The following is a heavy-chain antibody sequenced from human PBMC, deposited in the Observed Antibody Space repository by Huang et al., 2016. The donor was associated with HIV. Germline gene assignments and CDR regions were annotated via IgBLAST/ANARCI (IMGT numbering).Heavy chain of an antibody. CDR3: ARDLGHVSVAGTWGF. J-gene: IGHJ4*02. D-gene: IGHD6-19*01. CDR1: EYTFTAYF. CDR2: RNPKSGGT. Sequence: QVQLVQSGAEVKKPGASVKVSCKASEYTFTAYFIHWVRQAPGQGLEWMGWRNPKSGGTKNAPKFQGRVTMTRETSISTAYMELSRLISDDTALYFCARDLGHVSVAGTWGFWGQGTLVTVSS. V-gene: IGHV1-2*02.